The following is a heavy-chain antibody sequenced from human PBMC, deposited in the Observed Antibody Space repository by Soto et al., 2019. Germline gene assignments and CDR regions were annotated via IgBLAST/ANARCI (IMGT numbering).Heavy chain of an antibody. CDR1: GGSFSRYS. CDR3: SRGDGDGGSQNYYYGLYV. D-gene: IGHD2-15*01. Sequence: SVKVSCKASGGSFSRYSITWVRQAPGQGLEWIGRIIPTVGIASYAQKFQGRVTITADKSTNTAYMELSSLRSDDTAVYYFSRGDGDGGSQNYYYGLYVWGQGTTVTVSS. CDR2: IIPTVGIA. J-gene: IGHJ6*02. V-gene: IGHV1-69*02.